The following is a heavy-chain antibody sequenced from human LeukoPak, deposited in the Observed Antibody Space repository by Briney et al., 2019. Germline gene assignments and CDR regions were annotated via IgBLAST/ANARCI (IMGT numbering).Heavy chain of an antibody. CDR1: GFTFSSYE. D-gene: IGHD6-13*01. V-gene: IGHV3-48*03. CDR3: ARDSLHYSSSWYDSSFDY. J-gene: IGHJ4*01. Sequence: GGSLRLSCAASGFTFSSYEMNWVRQAPGKGLEWVSYISSSGSTIYYADSVKGRFTISRDNAKNSLYLQMNSLRAEDTAVYYCARDSLHYSSSWYDSSFDYWGQEPWSPSPQ. CDR2: ISSSGSTI.